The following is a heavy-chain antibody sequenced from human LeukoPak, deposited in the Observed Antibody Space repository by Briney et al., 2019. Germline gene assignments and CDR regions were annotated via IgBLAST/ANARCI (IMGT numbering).Heavy chain of an antibody. CDR3: ARGGATPMVFRY. CDR2: INHSGST. CDR1: GGSFSDYY. D-gene: IGHD3-10*01. J-gene: IGHJ4*02. V-gene: IGHV4-34*01. Sequence: SETLSLTCAVYGGSFSDYYWSWIRQSPGKGLEWNGEINHSGSTKYNPSLKSRVAISIDTSKNQFSLHLTSVTAADTAVYYCARGGATPMVFRYWGRGTLVTVSS.